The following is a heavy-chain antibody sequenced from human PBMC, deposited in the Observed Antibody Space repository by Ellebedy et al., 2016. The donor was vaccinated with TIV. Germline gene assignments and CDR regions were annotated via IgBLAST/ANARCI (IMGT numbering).Heavy chain of an antibody. J-gene: IGHJ6*02. CDR2: ISGSGGSA. V-gene: IGHV3-23*01. Sequence: GESLKISSAASGITLNNYAVNWVRQAPGKGLVWVSAISGSGGSAAYTDSVKGRFNISRDNSKNTIYLQMNNLRAEDTAVYYCAKGVGVGWFYYGLDVWGQGTTVTVSS. CDR3: AKGVGVGWFYYGLDV. D-gene: IGHD1-26*01. CDR1: GITLNNYA.